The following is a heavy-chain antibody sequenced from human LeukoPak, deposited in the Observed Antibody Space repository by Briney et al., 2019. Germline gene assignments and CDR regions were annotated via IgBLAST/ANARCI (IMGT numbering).Heavy chain of an antibody. Sequence: GGSLRLSCAASGFSFSTYAMSWVRQIPGKGLEWVSAISGSDPGTYYADSVKGRFTISRVNSRNTLYLQMNRLRVEDTAVYYCASTTGYSYGYFDYWGQGTLVTVSS. D-gene: IGHD5-18*01. V-gene: IGHV3-23*01. J-gene: IGHJ4*02. CDR3: ASTTGYSYGYFDY. CDR2: ISGSDPGT. CDR1: GFSFSTYA.